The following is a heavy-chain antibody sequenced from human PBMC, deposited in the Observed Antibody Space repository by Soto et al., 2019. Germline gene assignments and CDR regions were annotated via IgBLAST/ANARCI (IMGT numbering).Heavy chain of an antibody. CDR1: GFSLTTSGVG. D-gene: IGHD3-3*01. CDR2: IYWDDDK. J-gene: IGHJ4*02. Sequence: QITLNESGPTPVKPRQTLTLTCTFSGFSLTTSGVGVGWIRQSPGKAPEWLALIYWDDDKRYSPSLKSRLTITKDTSKIQVVLTMADLDPADTATYYCALRVLRMVFGLVTTTAIYFDFWGQGAPVAGSS. V-gene: IGHV2-5*02. CDR3: ALRVLRMVFGLVTTTAIYFDF.